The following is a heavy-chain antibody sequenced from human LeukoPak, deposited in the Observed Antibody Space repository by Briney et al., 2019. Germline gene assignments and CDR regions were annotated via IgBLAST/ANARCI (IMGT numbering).Heavy chain of an antibody. V-gene: IGHV4-4*07. CDR1: GGSISSYY. CDR3: ARGATTLTNYYYYGMDV. J-gene: IGHJ6*02. Sequence: SETLSLTCTVSGGSISSYYWSWIRQPAGKGLEWIGRIYTSGSTNYNPSLKSRVTMSVDTSKNQFSLKLSSVTAADTAVYYCARGATTLTNYYYYGMDVWGQGTTVTVSS. CDR2: IYTSGST. D-gene: IGHD4-11*01.